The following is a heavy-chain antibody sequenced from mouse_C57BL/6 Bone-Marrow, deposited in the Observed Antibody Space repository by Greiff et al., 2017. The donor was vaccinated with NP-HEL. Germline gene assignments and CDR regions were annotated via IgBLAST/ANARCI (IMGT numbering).Heavy chain of an antibody. CDR2: INYDGSST. J-gene: IGHJ1*03. D-gene: IGHD2-4*01. CDR1: GFTFSDYY. CDR3: ARVIRKYFDV. V-gene: IGHV5-16*01. Sequence: EVKLVESEGGLVQPGSSMKLSCTASGFTFSDYYMAWVRQVPEKGLEWVANINYDGSSTYYLDSLKSRFIISRDNAKNILYLQMSSLKSEDTATYYCARVIRKYFDVWGTGTTVTVSS.